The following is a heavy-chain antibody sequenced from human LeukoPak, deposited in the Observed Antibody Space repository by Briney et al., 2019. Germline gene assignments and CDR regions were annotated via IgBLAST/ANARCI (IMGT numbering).Heavy chain of an antibody. J-gene: IGHJ4*02. V-gene: IGHV4-59*11. CDR2: IYYSGST. D-gene: IGHD6-6*01. CDR1: GGSISSHY. CDR3: ARGAIAARGSFIFDY. Sequence: PSEALSLTCTVSGGSISSHYWSWIRQPPGKGLEWIGYIYYSGSTNYNPSLKSRVTISVDTSKNQFSLKLSSVTAADTAVYYCARGAIAARGSFIFDYWGQGTLVTVSS.